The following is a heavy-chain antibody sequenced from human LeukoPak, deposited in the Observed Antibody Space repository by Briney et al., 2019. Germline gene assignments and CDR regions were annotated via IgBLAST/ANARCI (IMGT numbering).Heavy chain of an antibody. J-gene: IGHJ4*02. V-gene: IGHV4-59*12. CDR3: ARDQGGSYYVFDY. Sequence: PSETLSLTCTVSGGSISSYYWSWIRQPPGKGLEWIGYIYYSGSTNYNPSLKSRVTISVDTSKNQFSLKLSSLTAADTAVYYCARDQGGSYYVFDYWGQGTLVTVSS. CDR2: IYYSGST. CDR1: GGSISSYY. D-gene: IGHD1-26*01.